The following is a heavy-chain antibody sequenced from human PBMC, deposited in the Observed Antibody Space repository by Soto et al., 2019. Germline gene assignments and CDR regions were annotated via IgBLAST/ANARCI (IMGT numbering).Heavy chain of an antibody. CDR3: AKHCGGDCSNGFDI. Sequence: QLHLVQSGAEVKEPGASVKVSCKTSADIFNNYYLHWVRQAPGQGLEWMGAMTPSDGSTNYAQSFQGRVTMARDTSTRTVYVELSSLRSEDTAVYYCAKHCGGDCSNGFDIWCQGTKVTVSS. CDR1: ADIFNNYY. V-gene: IGHV1-46*02. D-gene: IGHD2-21*02. J-gene: IGHJ3*02. CDR2: MTPSDGST.